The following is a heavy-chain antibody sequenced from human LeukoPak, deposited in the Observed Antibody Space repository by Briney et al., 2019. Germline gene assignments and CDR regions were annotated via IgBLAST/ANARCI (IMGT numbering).Heavy chain of an antibody. CDR2: ISYDGSNK. V-gene: IGHV3-30*03. CDR1: GFTFSSYG. CDR3: AGPPNSGSYAPPDY. D-gene: IGHD3-10*01. J-gene: IGHJ4*02. Sequence: PGRSLRLSCAASGFTFSSYGMHWVRQAPGKGLEWVAVISYDGSNKYYADSVKGRFTISRDNSKNTLYLQMNSLRVEDTAVYYCAGPPNSGSYAPPDYWGQGTLVTVSS.